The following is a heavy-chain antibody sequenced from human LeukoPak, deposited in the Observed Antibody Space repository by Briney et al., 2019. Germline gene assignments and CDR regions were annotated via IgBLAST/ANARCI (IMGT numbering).Heavy chain of an antibody. CDR3: ASGPPYQGSGSYLLPSYGMDV. D-gene: IGHD3-10*01. V-gene: IGHV1-18*01. CDR1: GHTFTSYG. Sequence: GASVRVSCKASGHTFTSYGISWVRQAPGQGLEWMGWISAYNGNTNYAQKLQGRVTMTTDTSTSTAYMELRSLRSDDTAVYYCASGPPYQGSGSYLLPSYGMDVWGQETTVTVSS. J-gene: IGHJ6*02. CDR2: ISAYNGNT.